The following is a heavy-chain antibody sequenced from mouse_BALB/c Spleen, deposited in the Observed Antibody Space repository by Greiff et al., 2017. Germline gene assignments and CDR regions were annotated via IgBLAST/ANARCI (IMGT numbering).Heavy chain of an antibody. D-gene: IGHD2-3*01. V-gene: IGHV5-6-5*01. CDR2: ISSGGST. J-gene: IGHJ3*01. CDR1: GFTFSSYA. CDR3: ARDDGYYGWFAY. Sequence: EVKLMESGGGLVKPGGSLKLSCAASGFTFSSYAMSWVRQTPEKRLEWVASISSGGSTYYPDSVKGRFTISRDNARNILYLQMSSLRSEDTAMYYCARDDGYYGWFAYWGQGTLVTVSA.